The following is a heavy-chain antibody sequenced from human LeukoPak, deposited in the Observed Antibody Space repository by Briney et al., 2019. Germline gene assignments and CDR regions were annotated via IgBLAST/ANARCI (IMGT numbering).Heavy chain of an antibody. CDR2: FDPEDGET. CDR3: ATAYSGSYYESPKAHFDY. Sequence: ASVNVSCKVSGYTLTELSMHWVRQAPGKGLEWMGGFDPEDGETIYAQKFQGRVTMTEDTSTDTAYMELSSLRSEDTAVYYCATAYSGSYYESPKAHFDYWGQGTLVTVSS. CDR1: GYTLTELS. V-gene: IGHV1-24*01. J-gene: IGHJ4*02. D-gene: IGHD1-26*01.